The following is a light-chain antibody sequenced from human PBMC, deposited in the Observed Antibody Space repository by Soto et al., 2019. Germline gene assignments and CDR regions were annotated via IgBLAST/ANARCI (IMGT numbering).Light chain of an antibody. J-gene: IGLJ3*02. CDR1: SSNIGAGYD. CDR3: QSYDSSLSDLL. CDR2: NND. V-gene: IGLV1-40*01. Sequence: QPVLTQPPSVSGAPGQRVTISCTGSSSNIGAGYDVHWYQHLPGTAPKLLIYNNDNRPSGVPDRFSGSKSDTSASLAITGLQAEDEADYYCQSYDSSLSDLLFGGGTKVTVL.